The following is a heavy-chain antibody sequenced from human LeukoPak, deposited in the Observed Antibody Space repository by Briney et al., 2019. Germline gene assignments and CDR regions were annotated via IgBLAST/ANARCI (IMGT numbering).Heavy chain of an antibody. CDR3: ARETSSRYFDY. Sequence: GSSVKVSCKASGGTFSSYAISWVRQAPGQGLEWMGRIIPILGIANYAQKFQGRVTITADKSTSTAYMELSSLRSEDTVVYYCARETSSRYFDYWGQGTLVTVSS. V-gene: IGHV1-69*04. CDR1: GGTFSSYA. CDR2: IIPILGIA. J-gene: IGHJ4*02.